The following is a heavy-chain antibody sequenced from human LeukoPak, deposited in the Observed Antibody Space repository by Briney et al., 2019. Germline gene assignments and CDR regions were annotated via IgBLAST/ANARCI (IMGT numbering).Heavy chain of an antibody. CDR3: ARDPGSSWYYYYGMDV. J-gene: IGHJ6*02. Sequence: GGFLRLSCAASGFTFSSYGMHWVRQAPGKGLEWVAVIWYDGSNKYYADSVTGRFTISRDNSKNTLYLQMNSLRAEETAVYYCARDPGSSWYYYYGMDVWGQGTTVTVSS. CDR1: GFTFSSYG. V-gene: IGHV3-33*01. CDR2: IWYDGSNK. D-gene: IGHD6-13*01.